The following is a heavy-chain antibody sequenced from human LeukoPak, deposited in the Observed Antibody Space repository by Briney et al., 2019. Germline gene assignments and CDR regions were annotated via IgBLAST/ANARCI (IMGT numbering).Heavy chain of an antibody. V-gene: IGHV3-21*01. D-gene: IGHD3-3*01. CDR1: GFTFSSYS. CDR3: ARDSTYDFWSGYFGAYYYYMDV. Sequence: PGGSLRLSCAASGFTFSSYSMNWVRQAPGKGLEWVSSISSSSSYIYYADSVKGRFTISRDNAKNSLYLQMNSLRAEDTAVYYCARDSTYDFWSGYFGAYYYYMDVWGKGTTVTVSS. J-gene: IGHJ6*03. CDR2: ISSSSSYI.